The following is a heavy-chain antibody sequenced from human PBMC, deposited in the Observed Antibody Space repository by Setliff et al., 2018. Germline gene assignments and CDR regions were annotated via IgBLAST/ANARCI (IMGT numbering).Heavy chain of an antibody. CDR3: ARTCSGSGCYAGLES. CDR2: IYSRGSSI. D-gene: IGHD2-15*01. CDR1: GFSFSSYA. Sequence: GGSLRLSCAASGFSFSSYAMSWVRQAPGKGLEWVSVIYSRGSSIYYADSVEGRITISREDSKNTLYLQMNSLRVEDTAVYYCARTCSGSGCYAGLESWGQGTPVTVSS. J-gene: IGHJ4*02. V-gene: IGHV3-23*03.